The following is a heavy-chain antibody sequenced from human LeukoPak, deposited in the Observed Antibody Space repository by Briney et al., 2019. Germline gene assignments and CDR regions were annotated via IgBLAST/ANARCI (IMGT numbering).Heavy chain of an antibody. CDR1: GGSIISAKDC. J-gene: IGHJ3*01. CDR2: IHYDGRA. CDR3: AREVITPGDSDGFDL. D-gene: IGHD2-2*01. V-gene: IGHV4-30-4*08. Sequence: SQTLSLTCTVSGGSIISAKDCWSWVRQSPGGGLEWIGYIHYDGRAHYNPSLKSRVSMSLDMSKNQFSLSLSSVAAADTAIYYCAREVITPGDSDGFDLWGQGTMVSVSS.